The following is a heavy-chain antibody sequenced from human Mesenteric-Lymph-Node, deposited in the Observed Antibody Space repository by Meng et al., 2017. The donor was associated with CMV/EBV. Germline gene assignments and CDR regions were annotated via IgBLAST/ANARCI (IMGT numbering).Heavy chain of an antibody. CDR1: GFSFSSYW. D-gene: IGHD2-2*01. CDR3: ARRCSSSDSCPQGDY. J-gene: IGHJ4*02. V-gene: IGHV3-74*01. Sequence: GESLKISCAASGFSFSSYWMHWVRQAPGKGLVWVSRISSDGSSTSYADSVKGRFTISRDNAKNTLYLQMNSLRAEDTAVYYCARRCSSSDSCPQGDYWGQGTLVTVSS. CDR2: ISSDGSST.